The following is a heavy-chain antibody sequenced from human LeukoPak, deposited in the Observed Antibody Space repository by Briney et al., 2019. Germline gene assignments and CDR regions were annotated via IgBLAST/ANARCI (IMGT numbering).Heavy chain of an antibody. CDR2: IKQDGSEM. J-gene: IGHJ4*02. CDR3: ARRCSGGSCPGTY. CDR1: GFTFSSYW. Sequence: QTEGSLRLSCAASGFTFSSYWMSWVRQAPGKGLEWVANIKQDGSEMYYVDSVKGRFTISRDNAKNSLYLQMNSLRAEDTAVYYCARRCSGGSCPGTYWGQGTLVTVSS. D-gene: IGHD2-15*01. V-gene: IGHV3-7*01.